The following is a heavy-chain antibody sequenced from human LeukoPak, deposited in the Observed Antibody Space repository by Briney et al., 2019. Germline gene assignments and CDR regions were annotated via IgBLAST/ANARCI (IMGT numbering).Heavy chain of an antibody. CDR3: ATYNWGYDVDY. J-gene: IGHJ4*02. Sequence: GGSLRLSCAASGFTFSSYAMHWVRQAPGKGLEWVAVISYSGSDKYYADSVKGRFTISRDNSKNTLYLQMNSLRADDTAVYYCATYNWGYDVDYWGEGSLVTVSS. CDR1: GFTFSSYA. V-gene: IGHV3-30-3*01. D-gene: IGHD1-20*01. CDR2: ISYSGSDK.